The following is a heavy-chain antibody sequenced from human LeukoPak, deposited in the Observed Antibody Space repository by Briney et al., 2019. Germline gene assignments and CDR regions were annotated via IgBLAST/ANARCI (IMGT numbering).Heavy chain of an antibody. CDR1: GGSISSYY. D-gene: IGHD6-6*01. CDR3: ARDSSRGGYYYYGMDV. CDR2: IYYSGST. V-gene: IGHV4-59*01. J-gene: IGHJ6*02. Sequence: PSETLSLTCTVSGGSISSYYWSWIRQPPGKGLEWIGYIYYSGSTNYNPSLKSRVTISVDTSKNQSSLKLSSVTAADTAVYYCARDSSRGGYYYYGMDVWGQGTTVTVSS.